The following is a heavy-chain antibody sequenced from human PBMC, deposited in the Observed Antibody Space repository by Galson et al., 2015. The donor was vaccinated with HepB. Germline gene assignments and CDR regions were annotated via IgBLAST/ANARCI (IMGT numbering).Heavy chain of an antibody. J-gene: IGHJ3*02. D-gene: IGHD3-22*01. Sequence: QSGAEVKKPGESLRISCKGSGYSFTSYWISWVRQMPGKGLEWMGRIDPSDSYTNYSPSFQGHVTISADKSISTAYLQWSSLKASDTAMYYCAIRRVIHEPLGAFDIWGQGTMVTVSS. CDR3: AIRRVIHEPLGAFDI. CDR1: GYSFTSYW. CDR2: IDPSDSYT. V-gene: IGHV5-10-1*01.